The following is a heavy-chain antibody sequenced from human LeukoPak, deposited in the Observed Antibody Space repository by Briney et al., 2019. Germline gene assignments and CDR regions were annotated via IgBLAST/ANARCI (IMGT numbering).Heavy chain of an antibody. Sequence: GGSLRLSCAASTFTFSSYAMTWVRQAPGKGLEWVSAIGGSGAGTYYADSVEGRFTISRDNSKNTLYLQMNSLRAEDTAVYYCAKNGGDSYGTGHFDYWGQGTLVTVSS. CDR3: AKNGGDSYGTGHFDY. CDR2: IGGSGAGT. CDR1: TFTFSSYA. D-gene: IGHD5-18*01. V-gene: IGHV3-23*01. J-gene: IGHJ4*02.